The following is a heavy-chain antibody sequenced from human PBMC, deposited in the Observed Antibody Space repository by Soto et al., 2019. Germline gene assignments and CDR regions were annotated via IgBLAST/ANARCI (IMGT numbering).Heavy chain of an antibody. CDR1: GGSISSYY. CDR3: ARSLIIRGAQRFDP. Sequence: QVQLQESGPGLVKPSETLSLTCTVSGGSISSYYWSWIRQPPGKGLEWIGYIYYSGSTNYNPSLKSRVTISVDTSKNQFSLKLSSVTAADTAVYYCARSLIIRGAQRFDPWGQGTLVTVSS. D-gene: IGHD3-10*01. J-gene: IGHJ5*02. CDR2: IYYSGST. V-gene: IGHV4-59*01.